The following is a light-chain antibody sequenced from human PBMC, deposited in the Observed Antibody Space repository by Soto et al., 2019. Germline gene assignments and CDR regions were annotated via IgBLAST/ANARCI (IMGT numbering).Light chain of an antibody. Sequence: QAVVTQPPSASGTPGQRVTISCSGSGSNVGTSYVYWYQQLPGTAPKLLIYANNQRPSGVPDRFSGSKSGTSASLAISGLRSEDEADYYCAAWDDSLSGRVFGGGTKVTVL. CDR2: ANN. V-gene: IGLV1-47*01. CDR3: AAWDDSLSGRV. CDR1: GSNVGTSY. J-gene: IGLJ3*02.